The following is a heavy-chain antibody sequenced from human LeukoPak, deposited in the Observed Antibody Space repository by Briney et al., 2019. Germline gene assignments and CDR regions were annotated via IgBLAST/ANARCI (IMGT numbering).Heavy chain of an antibody. V-gene: IGHV3-7*01. CDR1: GFTFSSYW. D-gene: IGHD3-22*01. Sequence: GGSLRLSCAASGFTFSSYWMSWVRQAPGKGLEWVANIKQDGSEKYYVDSVKGRFTISRDNAKNSLNLQMNSLRAEDTAVYYCATTSYYYDSPDYWGQGTLVTVSS. CDR3: ATTSYYYDSPDY. CDR2: IKQDGSEK. J-gene: IGHJ4*02.